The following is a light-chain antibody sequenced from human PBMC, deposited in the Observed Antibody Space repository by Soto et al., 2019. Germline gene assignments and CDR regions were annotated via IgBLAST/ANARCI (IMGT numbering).Light chain of an antibody. CDR1: QSVSSSY. V-gene: IGKV3-20*01. CDR2: GAS. Sequence: EIVLTQSPGTLSLSPGERATLSCRASQSVSSSYLAWYQQKPGQAPRLLICGASSRATGIPDRFSGSGSGTYFYQHIRRQEPEDLAVDYCQQYGSSPRSTSGKGTLLEIK. J-gene: IGKJ2*01. CDR3: QQYGSSPRST.